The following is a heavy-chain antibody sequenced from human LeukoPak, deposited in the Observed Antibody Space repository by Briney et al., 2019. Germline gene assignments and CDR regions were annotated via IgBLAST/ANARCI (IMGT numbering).Heavy chain of an antibody. V-gene: IGHV3-74*01. D-gene: IGHD1-14*01. Sequence: GGSLRLSCAASRFTFSNYWMHWVRQAPGKGLVWVSRIYTDGSSTNYADSVKGRFTISRDNAKNTLCLQMNSLRAEDTAVYYCARGASNRFDYWGQGTLVTVSS. CDR2: IYTDGSST. J-gene: IGHJ4*02. CDR1: RFTFSNYW. CDR3: ARGASNRFDY.